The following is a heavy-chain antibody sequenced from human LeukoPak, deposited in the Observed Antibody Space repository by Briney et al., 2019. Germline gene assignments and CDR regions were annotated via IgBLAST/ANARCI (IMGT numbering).Heavy chain of an antibody. CDR3: ARLRAYDFWSGYSPVGLDY. CDR1: GYTFSGYY. V-gene: IGHV1-2*02. CDR2: INPKSGGT. J-gene: IGHJ4*02. Sequence: ASVKVSCKASGYTFSGYYMHWVRQAPGQGLEWMGWINPKSGGTNEAQKFHDRVTMTRDTSIRTAYMEVSRLRSDDTAVYYCARLRAYDFWSGYSPVGLDYWGQRTLVTVSS. D-gene: IGHD3-3*01.